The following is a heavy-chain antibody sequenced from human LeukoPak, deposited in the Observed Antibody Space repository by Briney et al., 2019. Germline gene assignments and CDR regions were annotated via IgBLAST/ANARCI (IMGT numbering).Heavy chain of an antibody. CDR3: AKHHSGPLVY. CDR2: IRYDGSNK. V-gene: IGHV3-30*02. Sequence: GGSLTLSCAASGFTFSSYGMHWVRQAPGKGLEWVAFIRYDGSNKYYADSVKGRFTISRDNSKNTLYLQMNSLRGEDTAVYYCAKHHSGPLVYWGQGTLVTVS. J-gene: IGHJ4*02. CDR1: GFTFSSYG. D-gene: IGHD3-10*01.